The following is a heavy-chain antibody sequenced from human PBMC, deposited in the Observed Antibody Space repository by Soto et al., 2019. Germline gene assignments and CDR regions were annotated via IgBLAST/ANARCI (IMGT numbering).Heavy chain of an antibody. CDR2: IYYSGST. CDR1: GGSISSGGYY. D-gene: IGHD5-18*01. CDR3: AGEGLKRGYSYGYDFDY. J-gene: IGHJ4*02. Sequence: SETLSLTCTVSGGSISSGGYYWSWIRQHPGKGLEWIGYIYYSGSTYYNPSLKSRVTISVDTSKNQFSLKLSSVTAADTAVYYCAGEGLKRGYSYGYDFDYWGQGTLVTVSS. V-gene: IGHV4-31*03.